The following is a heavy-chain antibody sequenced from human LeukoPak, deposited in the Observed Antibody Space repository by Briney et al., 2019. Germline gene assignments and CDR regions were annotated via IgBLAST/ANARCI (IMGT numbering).Heavy chain of an antibody. CDR3: ARRRYYDSTGYLD. V-gene: IGHV4-39*01. Sequence: SETLSLXCSVSGGSISSSSYYWGWIRQPPGKGLEWIGEIYYSGRAYYTSSLKSRLTISVDTSWNQFSLTLSSVTAADTGVYYCARRRYYDSTGYLDWGQGTLVSVST. J-gene: IGHJ1*01. CDR1: GGSISSSSYY. D-gene: IGHD3-22*01. CDR2: IYYSGRA.